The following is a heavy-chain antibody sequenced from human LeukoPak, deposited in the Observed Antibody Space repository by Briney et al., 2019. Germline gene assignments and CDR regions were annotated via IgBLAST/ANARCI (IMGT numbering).Heavy chain of an antibody. CDR2: ISGSGGST. Sequence: PGGSLGLSCAASGFTFSGYGMSWVREAPGKGLEWVSAISGSGGSTYYADSVKGRFTISRDNSKNTLYLQMNSLRAEDTAVYYCAKDYQRAYYYGSGFDYWGQGTLVTVSS. D-gene: IGHD3-10*01. CDR3: AKDYQRAYYYGSGFDY. CDR1: GFTFSGYG. V-gene: IGHV3-23*01. J-gene: IGHJ4*02.